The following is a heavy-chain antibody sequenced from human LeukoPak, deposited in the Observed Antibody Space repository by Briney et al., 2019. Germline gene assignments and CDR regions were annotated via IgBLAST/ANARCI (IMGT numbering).Heavy chain of an antibody. V-gene: IGHV3-23*01. CDR3: AKKRGSAYDPYDY. J-gene: IGHJ4*02. CDR1: GFTFSSYG. Sequence: RGSLRLSCAASGFTFSSYGMRWVRQAPGKGLEWISSISVSGGNTFYADSVKGRFTISRDNSQNTLFLQMNSLRAEDTAAYYCAKKRGSAYDPYDYWGQGTLVTVSS. CDR2: ISVSGGNT. D-gene: IGHD3-22*01.